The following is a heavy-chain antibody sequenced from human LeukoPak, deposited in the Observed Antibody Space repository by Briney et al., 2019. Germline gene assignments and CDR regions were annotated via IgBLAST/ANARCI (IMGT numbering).Heavy chain of an antibody. CDR3: ARDLPLGYCSGGSCYSWFDP. J-gene: IGHJ5*02. D-gene: IGHD2-15*01. CDR2: ISSSSSYI. Sequence: GGSLRLSCAASGFTFSSYSMNWVRQAPGKGLEWVSSISSSSSYIYYADSVKGRFTISRDNAKNSLYLQMNSLSAEDTAVYYCARDLPLGYCSGGSCYSWFDPWGQGTLVTVSS. V-gene: IGHV3-21*01. CDR1: GFTFSSYS.